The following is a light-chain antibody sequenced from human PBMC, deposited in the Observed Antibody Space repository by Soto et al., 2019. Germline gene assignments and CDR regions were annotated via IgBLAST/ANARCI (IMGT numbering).Light chain of an antibody. CDR2: KAS. Sequence: DIQMTQSPSTLSASVGDRVTMTCRASQFISRWVAWYQQKPGKAPKLLIYKASSLKSGVPSRFSGSGSGPEFTLTISSLQPDDAATYYCQQSGTFGQGTKVEIK. J-gene: IGKJ1*01. CDR3: QQSGT. CDR1: QFISRW. V-gene: IGKV1-5*03.